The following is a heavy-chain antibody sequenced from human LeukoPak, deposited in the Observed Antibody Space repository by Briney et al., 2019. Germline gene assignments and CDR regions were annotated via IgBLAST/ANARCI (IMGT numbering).Heavy chain of an antibody. CDR3: ARADVTDRRRPHFDY. CDR1: GFTFSDYY. D-gene: IGHD2/OR15-2a*01. CDR2: ISSSGSTI. V-gene: IGHV3-11*01. Sequence: GGSLRLSCAASGFTFSDYYMSWIRQAPGKGLEWVSYISSSGSTIYYADSVKGRFTISRDNAKNSLYLQMNSLRAEDTAVYYCARADVTDRRRPHFDYWGQGTLVTVSS. J-gene: IGHJ4*02.